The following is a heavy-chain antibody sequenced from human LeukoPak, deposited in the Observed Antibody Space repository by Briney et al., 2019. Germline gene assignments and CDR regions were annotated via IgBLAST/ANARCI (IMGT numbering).Heavy chain of an antibody. CDR1: GGSISSYY. CDR3: ARVDLRYYELDY. CDR2: IYYSWST. D-gene: IGHD3-22*01. Sequence: SETLSLTCTVSGGSISSYYWSWIRQPPGKGLEWIGYIYYSWSTNYNPSLKSRVTISVDTSKNQFSLKLSSVTAADTAVYYCARVDLRYYELDYWGQGTLVTVSS. V-gene: IGHV4-59*01. J-gene: IGHJ4*02.